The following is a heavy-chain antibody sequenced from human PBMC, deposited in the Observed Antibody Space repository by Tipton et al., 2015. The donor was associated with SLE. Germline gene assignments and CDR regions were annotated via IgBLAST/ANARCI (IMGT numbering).Heavy chain of an antibody. D-gene: IGHD3-10*01. CDR3: ARGHGVYYFDY. CDR1: GDSVSTNSAA. Sequence: GLVKPSQTLSLACAISGDSVSTNSAAWTWIRQSPSRGLEWLGRTYYRSKWYSDYAVSVKSRITINPDTSKNQFSLKLSSVTAADTAVYYCARGHGVYYFDYWGQGTLVTVSS. V-gene: IGHV6-1*01. CDR2: TYYRSKWYS. J-gene: IGHJ4*02.